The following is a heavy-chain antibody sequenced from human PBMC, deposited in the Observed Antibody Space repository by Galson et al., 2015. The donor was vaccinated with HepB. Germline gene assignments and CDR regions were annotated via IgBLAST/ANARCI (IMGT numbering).Heavy chain of an antibody. CDR1: GFTFDDYA. J-gene: IGHJ4*02. D-gene: IGHD6-19*01. CDR3: AKDIANSGWYGGFDY. V-gene: IGHV3-9*01. CDR2: ISWNSGNI. Sequence: SLRLSCAASGFTFDDYAMHWVRQAPGKGLEWVSGISWNSGNIGYADSVKGRFTISRDNTKNSLYLQMNSLRPEGTALYYCAKDIANSGWYGGFDYWGQGTLVTVSS.